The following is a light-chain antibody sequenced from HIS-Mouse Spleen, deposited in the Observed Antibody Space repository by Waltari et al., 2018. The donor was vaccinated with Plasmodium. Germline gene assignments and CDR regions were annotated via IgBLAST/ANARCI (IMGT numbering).Light chain of an antibody. CDR3: YSTDSSGNHRV. V-gene: IGLV3-10*01. CDR1: ALPKQY. Sequence: SYELTQPPSVSVAPGQTARITCSGEALPKQYDYWYQQKSGQAPVLVIYEDSKRPSGIPERFSGSRSGTLATLTISGAQVEDEADYYCYSTDSSGNHRVFGGGTKLTVL. CDR2: EDS. J-gene: IGLJ3*02.